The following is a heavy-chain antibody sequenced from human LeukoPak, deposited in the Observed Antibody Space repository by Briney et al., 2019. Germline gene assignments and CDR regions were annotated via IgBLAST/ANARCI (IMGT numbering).Heavy chain of an antibody. D-gene: IGHD3-22*01. Sequence: PGRSLRLSCAASGFTFSSYGMHWVRQAPGKGLEGGAVIWYDGSNKYYADSVKGRFTISRDNSKNTLYLQMNSLRAEDTAVYYCARGPTNYYDSSGSALDYWGQGTLVTVSS. CDR1: GFTFSSYG. CDR2: IWYDGSNK. J-gene: IGHJ4*02. V-gene: IGHV3-33*01. CDR3: ARGPTNYYDSSGSALDY.